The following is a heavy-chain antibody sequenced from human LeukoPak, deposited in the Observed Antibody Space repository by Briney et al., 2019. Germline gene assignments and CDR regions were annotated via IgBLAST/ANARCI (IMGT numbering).Heavy chain of an antibody. J-gene: IGHJ4*02. CDR2: IYYSGST. Sequence: PSETLSLTCTVSGGSISSSSYYWGWIRQPPGKGLEWIGSIYYSGSTYYNPSLKSRVTISVDTSKNQFSLKLSSVTAADTAVYYCASLPHLRDTLWKRGKKPFDYWGQGTLVTVSS. D-gene: IGHD3-3*01. CDR1: GGSISSSSYY. CDR3: ASLPHLRDTLWKRGKKPFDY. V-gene: IGHV4-39*01.